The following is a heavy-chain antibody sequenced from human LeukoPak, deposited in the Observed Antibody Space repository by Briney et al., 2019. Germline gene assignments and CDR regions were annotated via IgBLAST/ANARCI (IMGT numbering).Heavy chain of an antibody. CDR2: ISGSGGST. CDR3: AKCPGSANCYTGFDY. V-gene: IGHV3-23*01. Sequence: GGSLRLSCAASGFTFSSYSMNWVRQAPGKGLEWVSAISGSGGSTYYADSVKGRFTISRDNSKNTLYLQMNSLRAEDTAVYYCAKCPGSANCYTGFDYWGQGTLVTVSS. J-gene: IGHJ4*02. CDR1: GFTFSSYS. D-gene: IGHD2-2*02.